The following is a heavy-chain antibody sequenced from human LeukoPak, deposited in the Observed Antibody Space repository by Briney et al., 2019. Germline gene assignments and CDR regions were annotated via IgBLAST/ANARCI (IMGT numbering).Heavy chain of an antibody. CDR3: ARAGVLAGLDV. CDR2: INSDGSST. D-gene: IGHD3-10*01. V-gene: IGHV3-74*01. Sequence: GGSLRLSCAASGFTFSTYWMHWVRQAPGKGLVWVSRINSDGSSTNYADSVKGPFTISRDNAKNTLYLQMNSLRAEDTAVYYCARAGVLAGLDVWGKGTTVTVPS. CDR1: GFTFSTYW. J-gene: IGHJ6*04.